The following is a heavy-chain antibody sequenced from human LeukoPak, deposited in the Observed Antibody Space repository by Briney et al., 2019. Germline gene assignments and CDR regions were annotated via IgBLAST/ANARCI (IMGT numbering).Heavy chain of an antibody. J-gene: IGHJ3*02. CDR3: ARGRVWDDLDAFDI. CDR1: GYTFTGYC. D-gene: IGHD6-13*01. CDR2: IKPNSGGT. Sequence: ASVKVSCKASGYTFTGYCIHWVRQAPGQGLEWMGWIKPNSGGTIYAQKFQGRVTMTRDTSISTAYMELSRLTSDDTALYYCARGRVWDDLDAFDIWGQGTMVTVSS. V-gene: IGHV1-2*02.